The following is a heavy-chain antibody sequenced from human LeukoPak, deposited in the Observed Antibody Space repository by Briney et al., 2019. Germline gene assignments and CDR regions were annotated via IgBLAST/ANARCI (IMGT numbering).Heavy chain of an antibody. CDR1: GGSISSYY. D-gene: IGHD5-18*01. CDR3: ARGYVDTAMVNWYHFDY. J-gene: IGHJ4*02. Sequence: SETLSLTCTVSGGSISSYYWSWIRQPPGKGLEWIGYIYYSGSTNYNPSLKSRVTISVDTSKSQFSLKLSSVTAADTAVYYCARGYVDTAMVNWYHFDYWGPGSLVTVSS. V-gene: IGHV4-59*01. CDR2: IYYSGST.